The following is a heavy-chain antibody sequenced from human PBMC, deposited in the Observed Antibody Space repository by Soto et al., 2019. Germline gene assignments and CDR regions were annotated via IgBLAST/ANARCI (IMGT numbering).Heavy chain of an antibody. D-gene: IGHD3-10*01. CDR1: GGSISSGGYY. CDR2: IYYSGST. CDR3: ARRIPYGSGSYQYYFDY. V-gene: IGHV4-61*08. J-gene: IGHJ4*02. Sequence: SETLSLTCTVSGGSISSGGYYWSWIRQHPGKGLEWIGYIYYSGSTNYNPSLKSRVTISVDTSKNQFSLKLSSVTAADTAVYYCARRIPYGSGSYQYYFDYWGQGTLVTVSS.